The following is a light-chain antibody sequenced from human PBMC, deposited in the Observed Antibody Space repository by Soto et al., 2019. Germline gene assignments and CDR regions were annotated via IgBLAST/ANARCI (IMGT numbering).Light chain of an antibody. V-gene: IGLV6-57*02. CDR2: EDN. Sequence: NFMLTQPHSVSESPGKTVTISCTGSSGSIASNYVQWYQQRPGSAPTTVIYEDNQRPSGVPDRFSGSIDSYSNSASLTISGLKTEDEADYYCQSYDSSSVVFGGGTKLTVL. CDR1: SGSIASNY. J-gene: IGLJ2*01. CDR3: QSYDSSSVV.